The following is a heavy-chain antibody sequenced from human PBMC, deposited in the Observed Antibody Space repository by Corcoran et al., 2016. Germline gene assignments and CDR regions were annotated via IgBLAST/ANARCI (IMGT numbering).Heavy chain of an antibody. D-gene: IGHD4-17*01. CDR1: GFTFSSYG. V-gene: IGHV3-33*01. Sequence: QVQLVESGGGVVQPGRSLRLSFAASGFTFSSYGMHWVRQAPGKGLEWVAVIWYDGSNKYYADSVKGRFTISSDNSKNTLYLQMNSLRAEDTGGYYCAREGGATVVKEDYFDYWGQGTLVTVSS. J-gene: IGHJ4*02. CDR3: AREGGATVVKEDYFDY. CDR2: IWYDGSNK.